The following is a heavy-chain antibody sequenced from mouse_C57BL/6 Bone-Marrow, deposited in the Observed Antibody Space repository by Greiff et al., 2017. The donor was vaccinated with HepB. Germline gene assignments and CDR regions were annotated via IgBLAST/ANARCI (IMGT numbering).Heavy chain of an antibody. CDR2: ISGGGGNT. V-gene: IGHV5-9*01. D-gene: IGHD1-1*01. J-gene: IGHJ1*03. CDR3: ARPSTVVAKDYYFDV. Sequence: EVKLVESGGGLVKPGGSLKLSCAASGFTFSSYTMSWVRQTPEKRLEWVATISGGGGNTYYPDSVKGRFTISRDKAKNTLYLQMSSLRSEVTALYYCARPSTVVAKDYYFDVWGTGTTVTVAS. CDR1: GFTFSSYT.